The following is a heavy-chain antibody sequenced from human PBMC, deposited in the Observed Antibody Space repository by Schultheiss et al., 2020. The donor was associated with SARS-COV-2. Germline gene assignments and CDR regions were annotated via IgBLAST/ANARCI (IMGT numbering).Heavy chain of an antibody. CDR1: GFTFSSYS. CDR3: ARDPPTMDDSSGQGDY. J-gene: IGHJ4*02. D-gene: IGHD3-22*01. CDR2: ISSSGSTI. V-gene: IGHV3-48*04. Sequence: GGSLRLSCAASGFTFSSYSMNWVRQAPGKGLEWVSYISSSGSTIYYADSVKGRFTISRDNAKNSLYLQMNSLTVEDTAVYYCARDPPTMDDSSGQGDYWGQGTLVTVSS.